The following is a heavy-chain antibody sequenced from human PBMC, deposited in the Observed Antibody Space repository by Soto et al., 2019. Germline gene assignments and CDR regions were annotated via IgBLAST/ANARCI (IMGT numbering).Heavy chain of an antibody. CDR2: IYWDDDK. V-gene: IGHV2-5*02. CDR3: AQIPNFYTYVWVDP. D-gene: IGHD3-16*01. Sequence: QITLKESGPTLVKPTQTLTLTCTFSGFSLTTRGVGVGWIRQPPGKALECLALIYWDDDKRYSPSLQSRLSMTNDTSKDRVVLTMKHVDPVDTATYYCAQIPNFYTYVWVDPWGQGTLVSVSS. J-gene: IGHJ5*02. CDR1: GFSLTTRGVG.